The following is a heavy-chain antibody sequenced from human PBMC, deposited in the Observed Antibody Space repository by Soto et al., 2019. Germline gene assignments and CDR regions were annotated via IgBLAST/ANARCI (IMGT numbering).Heavy chain of an antibody. J-gene: IGHJ5*02. D-gene: IGHD2-21*02. Sequence: GESLKISCKASGYTFTSYGISWVRQAPGQGLEWMGWISAYNGNTNYAQKLQGSVTMTTDTSTSTAYMELRSPRSGDTAVYYCARDQRKVTASPFFDPWGQGTLVTVSS. V-gene: IGHV1-18*01. CDR3: ARDQRKVTASPFFDP. CDR2: ISAYNGNT. CDR1: GYTFTSYG.